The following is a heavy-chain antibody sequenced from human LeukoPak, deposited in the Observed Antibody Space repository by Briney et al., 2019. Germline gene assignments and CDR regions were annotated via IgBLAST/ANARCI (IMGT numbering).Heavy chain of an antibody. CDR3: ARDPLFDY. CDR2: ISDSSAM. V-gene: IGHV3-48*01. Sequence: GGSLRLSCAASGFTFSTYSMKWVRQAPGKGLEWVSYISDSSAMYYADSVRGRFTISRENDKNSLFLQMNSLRAEDTAVYYCARDPLFDYWGQGTLVTVSS. CDR1: GFTFSTYS. J-gene: IGHJ4*02.